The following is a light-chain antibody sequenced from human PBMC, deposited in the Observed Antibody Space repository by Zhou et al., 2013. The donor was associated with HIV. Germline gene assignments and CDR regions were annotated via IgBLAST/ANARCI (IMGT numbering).Light chain of an antibody. CDR1: RPIGPW. CDR3: QQYDDLPLT. J-gene: IGKJ4*01. CDR2: DTA. V-gene: IGKV1-5*01. Sequence: DVQLTQSPPTLSASVGDKVTISCRASRPIGPWLAWYQQRPGKAPKLLIYDTAILERGVSSRFRGSASGTNFTLTITSLQPEDSGTFYCQQYDDLPLTFGGGTKVEIK.